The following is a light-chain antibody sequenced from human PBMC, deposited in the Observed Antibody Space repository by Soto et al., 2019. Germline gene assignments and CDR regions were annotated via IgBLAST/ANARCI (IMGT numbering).Light chain of an antibody. J-gene: IGKJ4*01. CDR3: QQYNNWPPLT. CDR1: QSVSSN. CDR2: GAS. V-gene: IGKV3-15*01. Sequence: ETVMTQSPATLSVSPGERATLSCRASQSVSSNLAWYQQKPGQDPRLLIYGASTRATGIPARFSGSGSGTEFTLTISSLQSEDFAVYYCQQYNNWPPLTFGGGTKVEIK.